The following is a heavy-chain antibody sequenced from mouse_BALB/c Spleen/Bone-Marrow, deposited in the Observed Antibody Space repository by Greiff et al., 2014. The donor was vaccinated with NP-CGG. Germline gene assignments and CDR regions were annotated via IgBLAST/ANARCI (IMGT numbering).Heavy chain of an antibody. V-gene: IGHV5-9-3*01. CDR3: ARHGITRLLDY. J-gene: IGHJ2*01. CDR1: GFTFSSYA. Sequence: VQLKESGGGLVKPGGSLKLSCAASGFTFSSYAMSWVRQTPEKRLEWVATISSGGSSTYYPDSVKGRFTISRDNAKNTLYLQMSSPRSEDTAMYYCARHGITRLLDYWGQGTTLTVSS. D-gene: IGHD2-4*01. CDR2: ISSGGSST.